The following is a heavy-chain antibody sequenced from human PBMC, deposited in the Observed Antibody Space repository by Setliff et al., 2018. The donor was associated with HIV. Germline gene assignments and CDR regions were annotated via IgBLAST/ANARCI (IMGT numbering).Heavy chain of an antibody. CDR3: ARDGRYCSGGSCFTNRASYYYYYMDV. V-gene: IGHV1-2*02. D-gene: IGHD2-15*01. CDR2: INPSSGGT. CDR1: RYTFTGHY. Sequence: ASVKVSCKASRYTFTGHYMHWVRQAPGQGLEWVGWINPSSGGTNYAQKFQGRVTMTRETSISTAYMELSRLTSDDTAVYYCARDGRYCSGGSCFTNRASYYYYYMDVWGKGTTVTVSS. J-gene: IGHJ6*03.